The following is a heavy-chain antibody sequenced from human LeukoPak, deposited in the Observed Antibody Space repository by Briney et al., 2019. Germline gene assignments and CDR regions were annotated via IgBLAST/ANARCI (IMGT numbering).Heavy chain of an antibody. D-gene: IGHD1-26*01. CDR2: IYTSGST. CDR1: GGSISSGSYY. Sequence: SQTLSLTCTVSGGSISSGSYYWSWIRQPAGKGLEWIGRIYTSGSTNYNPSLKRRVTITVDTSKNKFSLKLSSVTAADTAVYYCAREGGVGPTAPPDYYSYQMDVWGKGTTVTVSS. V-gene: IGHV4-61*02. J-gene: IGHJ6*03. CDR3: AREGGVGPTAPPDYYSYQMDV.